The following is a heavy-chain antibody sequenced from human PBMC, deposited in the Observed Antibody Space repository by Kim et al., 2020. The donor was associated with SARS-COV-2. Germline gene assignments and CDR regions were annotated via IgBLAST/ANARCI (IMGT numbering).Heavy chain of an antibody. D-gene: IGHD2-8*02. CDR2: ISYDGNNK. V-gene: IGHV3-30*04. CDR3: ARGGYCAGGSCRYYYYGMDV. Sequence: GGSLRLSCAASGFIFNRNAIHWVRQAPGKGLEWVAVISYDGNNKYYPDSVRGRFTISRDNSRNTLDLQMNSLRTEDTAVYYCARGGYCAGGSCRYYYYGMDVWGQGTTVTVSS. J-gene: IGHJ6*02. CDR1: GFIFNRNA.